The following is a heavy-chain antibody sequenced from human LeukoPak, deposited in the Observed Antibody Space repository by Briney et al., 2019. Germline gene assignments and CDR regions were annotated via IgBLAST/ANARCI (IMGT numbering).Heavy chain of an antibody. J-gene: IGHJ4*02. V-gene: IGHV3-30*03. D-gene: IGHD7-27*01. CDR2: ISSDGSIK. Sequence: GGSLRLSCTASKFTFSHYGMQWVRQAPGKGLEWVAVISSDGSIKVYADSVKGRFTLSRDNAKNSLYLQMNSLRAEDTAVYYCARVWGSADYWGQGTLVTVSS. CDR3: ARVWGSADY. CDR1: KFTFSHYG.